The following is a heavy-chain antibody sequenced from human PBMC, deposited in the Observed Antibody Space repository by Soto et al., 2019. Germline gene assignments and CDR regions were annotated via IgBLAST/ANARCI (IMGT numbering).Heavy chain of an antibody. Sequence: QVQLVESGGGVVQPGRSLRLSCATSGFTFRSYGIHWVRQAPGKGLEWVAFISHDANNKYYADSVRGRFTISRDDSRKTVYLQMNGLRADDTAVYYCAKDQERDCGGGSCYSGGWYFVSWGQGTLVTVSS. CDR2: ISHDANNK. D-gene: IGHD2-15*01. V-gene: IGHV3-30*18. CDR3: AKDQERDCGGGSCYSGGWYFVS. CDR1: GFTFRSYG. J-gene: IGHJ4*02.